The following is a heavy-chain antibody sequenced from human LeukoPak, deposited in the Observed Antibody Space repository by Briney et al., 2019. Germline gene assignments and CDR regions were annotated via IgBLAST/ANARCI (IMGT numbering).Heavy chain of an antibody. CDR1: GFTFDDYA. J-gene: IGHJ4*01. CDR3: TRDLSAGLPGGFDF. CDR2: ISWNSGSI. Sequence: GGSLRLSCAASGFTFDDYAMHWVRQAPGKGLEWVSGISWNSGSIGYADSVKGRFTISRDNARNSLFLQMSSLRAEDTAVYYCTRDLSAGLPGGFDFWGQEPWSPSPQ. V-gene: IGHV3-9*01. D-gene: IGHD3-10*01.